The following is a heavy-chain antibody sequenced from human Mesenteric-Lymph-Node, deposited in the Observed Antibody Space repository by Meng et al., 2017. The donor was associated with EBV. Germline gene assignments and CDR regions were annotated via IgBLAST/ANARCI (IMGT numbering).Heavy chain of an antibody. D-gene: IGHD3-22*01. CDR1: GVSISSADYY. CDR3: ATDSSKGYYYFDY. CDR2: MYFGGST. J-gene: IGHJ4*02. V-gene: IGHV4-39*07. Sequence: QLQLHESGPGLVKPSGTLSLPCSGSGVSISSADYYWGWIRQTPGKGLEWIGTMYFGGSTNYNPSLESRVTISKDRANNQFSLKLTSVTAADTAVYYCATDSSKGYYYFDYWGRGALVTVSS.